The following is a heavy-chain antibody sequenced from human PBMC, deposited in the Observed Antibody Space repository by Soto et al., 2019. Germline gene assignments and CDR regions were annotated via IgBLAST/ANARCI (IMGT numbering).Heavy chain of an antibody. CDR1: GFTFSNAW. CDR2: IKSKTDGGTT. J-gene: IGHJ4*02. CDR3: TTVVATIIEPDY. V-gene: IGHV3-15*01. D-gene: IGHD5-12*01. Sequence: EVQLVESGGGLVKPGGSLRLSCAASGFTFSNAWMSWVRQAPGKGLEWVGRIKSKTDGGTTDYAAPVKDTFTISRDDSKNTLYLQMNSLKTEDTAVYYCTTVVATIIEPDYWGQGTLVTVSS.